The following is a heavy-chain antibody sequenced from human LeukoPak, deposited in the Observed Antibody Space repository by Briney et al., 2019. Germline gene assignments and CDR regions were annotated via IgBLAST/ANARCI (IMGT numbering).Heavy chain of an antibody. Sequence: PGGSLRLSCAASGFTFSSYGMHWVRQAPGKGLEWVAFIRYDGSNKYYADSVKGRFTISRDNSKNTLYLQMNSLRAEDTAVYYCARDLAPRATMIGCFDYWGQGTLVTVSS. CDR2: IRYDGSNK. J-gene: IGHJ4*02. CDR3: ARDLAPRATMIGCFDY. D-gene: IGHD3-22*01. CDR1: GFTFSSYG. V-gene: IGHV3-30*02.